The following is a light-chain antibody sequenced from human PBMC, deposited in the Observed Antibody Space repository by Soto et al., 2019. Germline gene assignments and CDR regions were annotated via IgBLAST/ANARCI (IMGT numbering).Light chain of an antibody. J-gene: IGKJ2*01. CDR1: QSVSSN. Sequence: IVMTQSASTVSVSPGERATLSCRASQSVSSNLAWYQQKPGQAPRLLIYGASTRATGIPARFSGSGSGTEFTLTISSLQSEDFAVYYCQQYNNWPYTFGQGTKVDIK. V-gene: IGKV3-15*01. CDR2: GAS. CDR3: QQYNNWPYT.